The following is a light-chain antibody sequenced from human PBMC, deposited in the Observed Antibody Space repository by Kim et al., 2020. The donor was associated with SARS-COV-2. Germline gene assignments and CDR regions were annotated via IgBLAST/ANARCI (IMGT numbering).Light chain of an antibody. CDR2: GAS. CDR1: QSVRNNY. Sequence: EVVLTQSPGTLSLSPGERATLSCMASQSVRNNYLAWYQQKTGRAPRLLIYGASIRATGIPDRFTGSGSGTDFTLPISRLEPEEFAVYYCQQYGIVSPYTFGRGTKVDIK. J-gene: IGKJ2*01. V-gene: IGKV3-20*01. CDR3: QQYGIVSPYT.